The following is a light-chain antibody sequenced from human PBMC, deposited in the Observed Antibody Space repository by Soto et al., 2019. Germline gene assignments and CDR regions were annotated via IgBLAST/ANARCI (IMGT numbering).Light chain of an antibody. V-gene: IGKV1-5*03. CDR2: KAS. J-gene: IGKJ2*01. CDR1: QSISSW. CDR3: QQYNSLT. Sequence: DIQMTQSPSTLSASVGDRVTITCRASQSISSWLAWYQQKPGKVPKLLIYKASSLESGVPSRFSGSGSGTEFTLTISSLQPDDFATYYCQQYNSLTFGQGTKLEIK.